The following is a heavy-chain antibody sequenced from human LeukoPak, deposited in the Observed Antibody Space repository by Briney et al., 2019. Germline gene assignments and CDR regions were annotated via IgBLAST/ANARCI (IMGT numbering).Heavy chain of an antibody. V-gene: IGHV3-30*18. J-gene: IGHJ4*02. CDR1: GFTFSSYD. CDR3: AKLFSGSYSTDFDY. Sequence: GGSLRPSCAASGFTFSSYDMHGVRQAPGKGVEWVVVISYDGSNKYYADSVKGRFTISRDNSKNTLYLQMNSLRAEDTAVYYCAKLFSGSYSTDFDYWGQGTLVTVSS. D-gene: IGHD3-10*02. CDR2: ISYDGSNK.